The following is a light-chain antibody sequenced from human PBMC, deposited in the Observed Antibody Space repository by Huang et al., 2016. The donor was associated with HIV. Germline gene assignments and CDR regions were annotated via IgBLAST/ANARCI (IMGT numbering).Light chain of an antibody. CDR1: QSINSW. CDR3: QQYQTSPLT. CDR2: GAS. V-gene: IGKV1-5*01. Sequence: DIRMTQSPSTLSASVGDRVTITCRASQSINSWLAWYQHRPGEAPKLLISGASKLQSGVPSRFSGSGSGTEFTLTISSLQPDNVATYYCQQYQTSPLTFGGGTKVEI. J-gene: IGKJ4*01.